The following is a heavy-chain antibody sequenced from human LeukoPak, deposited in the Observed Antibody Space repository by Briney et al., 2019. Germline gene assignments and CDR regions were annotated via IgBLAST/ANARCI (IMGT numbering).Heavy chain of an antibody. CDR1: GYTFTSYD. V-gene: IGHV1-8*01. CDR3: ASSSSSGSVYYYYGMDV. J-gene: IGHJ6*02. D-gene: IGHD6-6*01. CDR2: MNPNSGNT. Sequence: ASVKVSCKASGYTFTSYDINWVRQATGQGLEWMGWMNPNSGNTGYAQKFQGRVTMTRNTSISTAYMELSSLRSEDTAVYYCASSSSSGSVYYYYGMDVWGQGTTVTVSS.